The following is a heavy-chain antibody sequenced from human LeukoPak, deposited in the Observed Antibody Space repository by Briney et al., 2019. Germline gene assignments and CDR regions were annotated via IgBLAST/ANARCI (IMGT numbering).Heavy chain of an antibody. CDR2: INPNNGGT. CDR3: ARDYYDSSPGEHWFDP. D-gene: IGHD3-22*01. V-gene: IGHV1-2*02. CDR1: GYTFTGYY. Sequence: ASVKVSCKASGYTFTGYYIHWVRQAPGQGLEWMGWINPNNGGTNYAQNFQGRVTMTRDTSISTAYMELRSLRSDDTAVYYCARDYYDSSPGEHWFDPWGQGTLVTVSS. J-gene: IGHJ5*02.